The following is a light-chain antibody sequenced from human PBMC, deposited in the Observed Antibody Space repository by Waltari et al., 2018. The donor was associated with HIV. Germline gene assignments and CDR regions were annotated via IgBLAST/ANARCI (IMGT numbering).Light chain of an antibody. Sequence: DIQMTQSPSSLSAPVGDTVIITCRASQAISNSLAWYQQKSGAAPRLLFYGASRLESGVPSRFSGSGSGADYSLTITSLQPEDFATYYCQHYYSTPPWTFGQGTKVEI. V-gene: IGKV1-NL1*01. CDR2: GAS. CDR1: QAISNS. CDR3: QHYYSTPPWT. J-gene: IGKJ1*01.